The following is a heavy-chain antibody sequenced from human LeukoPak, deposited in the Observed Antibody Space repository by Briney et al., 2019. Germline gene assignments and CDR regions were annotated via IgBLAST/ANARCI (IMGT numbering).Heavy chain of an antibody. D-gene: IGHD5-24*01. J-gene: IGHJ4*02. CDR2: INPSGGST. CDR3: ARESVGDGYNLALDY. CDR1: GGTFSSYA. V-gene: IGHV1-46*01. Sequence: GASVKVSCKASGGTFSSYAISWVRQAPGQGLEWMGIINPSGGSTSYAQKFQGRVTMTRDTSTSTVYMELSSLRSEDTAVYYCARESVGDGYNLALDYWGQGTLVTVSS.